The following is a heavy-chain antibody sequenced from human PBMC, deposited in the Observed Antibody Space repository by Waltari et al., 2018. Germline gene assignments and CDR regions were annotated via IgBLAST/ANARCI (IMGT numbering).Heavy chain of an antibody. CDR1: GFTFSSYW. D-gene: IGHD6-19*01. V-gene: IGHV3-74*01. CDR3: ASLSSSGWYDY. J-gene: IGHJ4*02. Sequence: EVQLVESGGGLVQPVGSLRLSCAASGFTFSSYWMHWVRQAPGKGLVWVSRMNSDGSSTSYADSVKGRFTISRDNAKNTLYLQMNSLRAEDTAVYYCASLSSSGWYDYWGQGTLVTVSS. CDR2: MNSDGSST.